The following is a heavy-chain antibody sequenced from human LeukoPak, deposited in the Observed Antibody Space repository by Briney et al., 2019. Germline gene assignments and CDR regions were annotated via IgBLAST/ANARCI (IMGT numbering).Heavy chain of an antibody. CDR3: ARDVERYFDWSYAFDI. CDR1: GFTFSSYG. CDR2: IWYDGSNK. V-gene: IGHV3-33*01. J-gene: IGHJ3*02. D-gene: IGHD3-9*01. Sequence: PGGSLRLSCAASGFTFSSYGMHWVRQAPGKGLEWVAVIWYDGSNKYYADSVKGRFTISRDNSKNTLYLQMNSLRAEDTAVYYCARDVERYFDWSYAFDIWGQGTMVTVSS.